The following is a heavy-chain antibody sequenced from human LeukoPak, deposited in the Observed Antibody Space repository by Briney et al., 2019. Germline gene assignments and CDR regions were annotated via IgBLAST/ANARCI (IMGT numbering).Heavy chain of an antibody. V-gene: IGHV4-61*02. CDR2: IYTSGST. Sequence: SQTLSLTCTVSGGSISSGSYYWSWIRQPAGKGLEWIGRIYTSGSTNYNPSLKSRVTISVDTSKNQFSLKLSSVTAADTAVYYCARGTVTTVTSPPTTYYYMDVWGKGTTVTVSS. CDR1: GGSISSGSYY. J-gene: IGHJ6*03. D-gene: IGHD4-17*01. CDR3: ARGTVTTVTSPPTTYYYMDV.